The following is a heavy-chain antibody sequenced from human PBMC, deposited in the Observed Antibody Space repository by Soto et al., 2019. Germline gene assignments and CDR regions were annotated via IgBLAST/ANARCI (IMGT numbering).Heavy chain of an antibody. D-gene: IGHD1-26*01. CDR3: AKEGGLSGSYYISSSYYFDY. Sequence: GGSLRLSCAASGFTFSSYGMHWVRQAPGKGLEWVAIISYDGSNTYYADSVKGRFTISRDNSKNTLYLQMNSLRAEDTSVYYFAKEGGLSGSYYISSSYYFDYWGQGTLVTVSS. J-gene: IGHJ4*02. V-gene: IGHV3-30*18. CDR2: ISYDGSNT. CDR1: GFTFSSYG.